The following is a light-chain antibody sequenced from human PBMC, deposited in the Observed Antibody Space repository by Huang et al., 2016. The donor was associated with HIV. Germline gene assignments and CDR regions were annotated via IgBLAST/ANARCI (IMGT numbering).Light chain of an antibody. Sequence: DIQMTQSPSSLSASVGDRVTFTCRASQNITKSLNWYQQKSGKAPKLLIYTTSTLDRGVSSGFSGSGSGSHFTLNIRGLQPEDVATYCCQQSFSVPRTFGRGTKVEI. V-gene: IGKV1-39*01. CDR2: TTS. CDR3: QQSFSVPRT. CDR1: QNITKS. J-gene: IGKJ1*01.